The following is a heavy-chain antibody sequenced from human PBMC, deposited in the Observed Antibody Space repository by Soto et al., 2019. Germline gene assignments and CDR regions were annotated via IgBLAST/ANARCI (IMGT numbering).Heavy chain of an antibody. CDR1: GGTFSSYA. V-gene: IGHV1-69*13. Sequence: SVKVSCKASGGTFSSYAISWVRQAPGQGLEWMGGIIPIFGTANYAQKFQGRVTITADESTSTAYMELSSLRSEDTAVYYCARAECSSTSCHTKVHGFTIFGVDLEWDQKGYCYYGMDVWGQGTTVTVSS. CDR3: ARAECSSTSCHTKVHGFTIFGVDLEWDQKGYCYYGMDV. J-gene: IGHJ6*02. CDR2: IIPIFGTA. D-gene: IGHD2-2*01.